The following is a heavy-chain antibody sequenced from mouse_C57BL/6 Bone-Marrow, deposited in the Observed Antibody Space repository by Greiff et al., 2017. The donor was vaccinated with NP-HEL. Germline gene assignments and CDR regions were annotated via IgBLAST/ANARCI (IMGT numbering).Heavy chain of an antibody. D-gene: IGHD1-1*01. CDR1: GFTFSDYG. CDR3: ARRYYGSLHWYFDV. CDR2: ISTLAYSI. V-gene: IGHV5-15*01. Sequence: EVQRVESGGGLVQPGGSLKLSCAASGFTFSDYGMAWVRQAPRKGPEWVAFISTLAYSIYYADTVTGRFTLSSENAKNTLYLEMSSLRSEDTAMYYCARRYYGSLHWYFDVWGTGTTVTVSS. J-gene: IGHJ1*03.